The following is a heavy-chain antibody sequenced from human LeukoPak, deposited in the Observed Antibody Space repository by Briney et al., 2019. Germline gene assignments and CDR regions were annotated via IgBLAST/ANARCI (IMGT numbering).Heavy chain of an antibody. Sequence: GGSLRLSCAASAFTVGSNYMSWVRQAPGKGLEWVSVIYSSGTTYYADSVKGRFTISRDNSKNTMYLEMNSLRAEDTAVYYCTRHPPEYGSPHGMDVWGQGTTVTVSS. CDR1: AFTVGSNY. CDR3: TRHPPEYGSPHGMDV. D-gene: IGHD6-6*01. J-gene: IGHJ6*02. CDR2: IYSSGTT. V-gene: IGHV3-66*04.